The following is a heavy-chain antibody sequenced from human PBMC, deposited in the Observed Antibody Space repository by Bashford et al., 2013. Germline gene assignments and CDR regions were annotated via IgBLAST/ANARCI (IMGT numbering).Heavy chain of an antibody. CDR1: GFTFSSYA. V-gene: IGHV3-30-3*01. Sequence: GGSLRLSCAASGFTFSSYAMHWVRQAPGKGLEWVAVISYDGSNKYYADSVKGRFTISRDNSKNTLYLQMNSLRAEDTAVYYCARDRGSYGSTRNEYFDYWGQGTLVTVSS. CDR3: ARDRGSYGSTRNEYFDY. D-gene: IGHD5-18*01. CDR2: ISYDGSNK. J-gene: IGHJ4*02.